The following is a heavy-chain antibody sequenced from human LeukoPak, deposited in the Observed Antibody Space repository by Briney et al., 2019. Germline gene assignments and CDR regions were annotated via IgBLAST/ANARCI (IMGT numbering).Heavy chain of an antibody. V-gene: IGHV4-34*01. CDR3: ARELYYYYYMDV. CDR2: INHSGST. D-gene: IGHD1-7*01. J-gene: IGHJ6*03. CDR1: GGSFSGYY. Sequence: SETLSLTCAVYGGSFSGYYWSWIRQPPGKGLEWIGEINHSGSTNYNPSLKSRVTISVDTSKNQFSLKLSSVTAADTAVYYCARELYYYYYMDVWGKGATVTVSS.